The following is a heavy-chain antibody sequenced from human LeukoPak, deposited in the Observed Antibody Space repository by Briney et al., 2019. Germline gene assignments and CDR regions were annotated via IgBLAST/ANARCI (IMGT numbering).Heavy chain of an antibody. CDR2: IYSGGST. V-gene: IGHV3-53*01. CDR3: ARDDLRGATDY. D-gene: IGHD1-26*01. Sequence: GGSLRLSCAASGFTVSSNYMSWARQAPGKGLEWVSVIYSGGSTYYADSVKGRFTISRDNSKNTLYLQMNSLRAEDTAVYYCARDDLRGATDYWGQGTLVTVSS. J-gene: IGHJ4*02. CDR1: GFTVSSNY.